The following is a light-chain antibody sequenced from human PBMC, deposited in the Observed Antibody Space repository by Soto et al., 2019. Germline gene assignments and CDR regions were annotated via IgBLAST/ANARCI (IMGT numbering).Light chain of an antibody. CDR2: DAS. J-gene: IGKJ1*01. CDR3: QQYNSYEWT. Sequence: DIQMTQSPSTLSASVGDRVTITCRASQSISSWLAWYQQKPGKAPKLLIYDASSLESGVPSRFSGSGSGTEFTLTISSLQPDDFATYYCQQYNSYEWTFGQGTKADIK. V-gene: IGKV1-5*01. CDR1: QSISSW.